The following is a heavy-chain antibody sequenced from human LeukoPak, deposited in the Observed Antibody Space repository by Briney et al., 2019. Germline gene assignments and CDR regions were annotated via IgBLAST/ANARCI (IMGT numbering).Heavy chain of an antibody. D-gene: IGHD2-15*01. V-gene: IGHV3-23*01. Sequence: GGSLRLSCAASGFTFSSYAMSWVRQAPGKGLHWVSAISGSGGSTYYADFVKGRFNISRDNSKNTLYLQMNSMRAEDTAVYYCAKGDCSGGSCYNFDYWGQGTLVTVSS. CDR3: AKGDCSGGSCYNFDY. CDR2: ISGSGGST. J-gene: IGHJ4*02. CDR1: GFTFSSYA.